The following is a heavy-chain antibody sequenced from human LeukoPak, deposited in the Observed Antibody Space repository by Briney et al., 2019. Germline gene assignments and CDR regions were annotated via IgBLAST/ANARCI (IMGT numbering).Heavy chain of an antibody. V-gene: IGHV4-39*01. Sequence: ASQTLSLTCTVSGGSISSSDYWWGCIRQPPGKGLEWIGSIYYLGNSHYNPSLKSRVSMSVDTSKNQFSLKLTSVTASDTALYYCARQLGTGRWTFDSWGQGTLVTVSS. J-gene: IGHJ4*02. CDR1: GGSISSSDYW. CDR2: IYYLGNS. CDR3: ARQLGTGRWTFDS. D-gene: IGHD2-8*02.